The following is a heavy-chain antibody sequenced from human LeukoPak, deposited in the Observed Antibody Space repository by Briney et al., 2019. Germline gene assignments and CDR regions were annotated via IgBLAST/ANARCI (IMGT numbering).Heavy chain of an antibody. CDR1: GDSVSRNNVA. J-gene: IGHJ4*02. CDR3: ARHETSSDFDY. V-gene: IGHV6-1*01. CDR2: TYCRSKLFN. D-gene: IGHD6-6*01. Sequence: SQTLSLTCAISGDSVSRNNVAWNWIRQSPSGGLEWLGRTYCRSKLFNDYAVSVKSRITINPDTSKNHFSLQLNSVTPEDTAVYYCARHETSSDFDYWGQGTLVTVSS.